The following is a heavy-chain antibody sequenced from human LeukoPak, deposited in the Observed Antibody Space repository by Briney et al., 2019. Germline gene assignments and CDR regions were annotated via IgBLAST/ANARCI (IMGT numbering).Heavy chain of an antibody. CDR2: IYYSGST. CDR3: ARVVPAATRFDY. Sequence: SETLSLTCTVSGGSISSSSYYWGWIRQPPGRGLEWIGSIYYSGSTYYNPSLKSRVTISVDTSKNRFSLKLSSVTAADTAVYYCARVVPAATRFDYWGQGTLVTVSS. V-gene: IGHV4-39*01. D-gene: IGHD2-2*01. J-gene: IGHJ4*02. CDR1: GGSISSSSYY.